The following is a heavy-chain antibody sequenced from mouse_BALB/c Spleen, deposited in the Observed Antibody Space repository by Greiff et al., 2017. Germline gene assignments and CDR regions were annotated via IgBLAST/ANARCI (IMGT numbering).Heavy chain of an antibody. J-gene: IGHJ4*01. D-gene: IGHD2-14*01. CDR2: ISSGSSTI. CDR1: GFTFSRFG. V-gene: IGHV5-17*02. Sequence: EVKLMESGGGLVQPGGSRKLSCAASGFTFSRFGMHWVRQSPEKGLEWVAYISSGSSTIYYADTVKGRFTISRDNPKNTLFLQMTSLRSEETAMYYCARSYYRYDDAMDYWGQGTSVTVSS. CDR3: ARSYYRYDDAMDY.